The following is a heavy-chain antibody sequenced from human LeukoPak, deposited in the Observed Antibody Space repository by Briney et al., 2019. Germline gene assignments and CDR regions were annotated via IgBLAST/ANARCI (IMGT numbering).Heavy chain of an antibody. CDR2: IYTSGST. CDR3: ARDDSGSRGFDF. CDR1: GGSFSGYY. J-gene: IGHJ4*02. Sequence: SETLSLTCAVHGGSFSGYYWSWIRQPAGKGLEWIGRIYTSGSTNYNPSLKSRVTISRDTAKNQFSLKLSSVTAADTAVYYCARDDSGSRGFDFWGQGTLVTVSS. D-gene: IGHD6-6*01. V-gene: IGHV4-4*07.